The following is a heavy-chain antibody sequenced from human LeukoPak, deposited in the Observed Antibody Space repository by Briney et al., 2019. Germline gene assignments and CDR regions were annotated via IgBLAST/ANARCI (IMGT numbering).Heavy chain of an antibody. CDR1: GYTFTSYD. D-gene: IGHD3-10*01. CDR3: ARGIGPILWFGEAGY. CDR2: MNPNSGNT. Sequence: ASVKVSCKASGYTFTSYDINWVRQDTGQGLEWMGWMNPNSGNTGYAQKFQGRVTMTRNTSISTAYMELSSLRSEDTAVYYCARGIGPILWFGEAGYWGQGTLVTVSS. J-gene: IGHJ4*02. V-gene: IGHV1-8*01.